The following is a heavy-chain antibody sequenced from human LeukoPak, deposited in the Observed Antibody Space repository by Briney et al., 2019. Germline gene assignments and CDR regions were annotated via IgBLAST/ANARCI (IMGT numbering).Heavy chain of an antibody. CDR1: GYTFTSYY. V-gene: IGHV1-46*01. CDR2: INPSGSST. J-gene: IGHJ5*02. Sequence: ASVKVSCKASGYTFTSYYMHWVRQAPGQGLEWMGLINPSGSSTTYAQKFQGRVTMTRDMFTSTDYMELTSLTSDDTAVYYCARDNSVGETAWWFDPWGQGTLVTVSS. D-gene: IGHD1-26*01. CDR3: ARDNSVGETAWWFDP.